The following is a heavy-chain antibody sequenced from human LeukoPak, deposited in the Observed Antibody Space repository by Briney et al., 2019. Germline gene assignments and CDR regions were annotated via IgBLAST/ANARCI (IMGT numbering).Heavy chain of an antibody. CDR2: IYTSGST. CDR3: AREEQLVRGSHHYYYYMDV. V-gene: IGHV4-4*07. CDR1: GGSISSYY. D-gene: IGHD6-13*01. J-gene: IGHJ6*03. Sequence: MPSETLSLTCTVSGGSISSYYWSWIRQPAGKGLEWIGRIYTSGSTNYNPSLKSRVTMSVDTSKNQFSLKLSSVTAADTAVYYCAREEQLVRGSHHYYYYMDVWGKGTTVTVSS.